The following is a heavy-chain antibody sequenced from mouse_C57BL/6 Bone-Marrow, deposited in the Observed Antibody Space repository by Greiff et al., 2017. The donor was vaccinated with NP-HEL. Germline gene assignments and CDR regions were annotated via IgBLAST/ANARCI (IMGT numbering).Heavy chain of an antibody. CDR3: ARDAGLRRDGWYFDV. CDR2: SRNKANDYTT. CDR1: GFTFSDFY. D-gene: IGHD2-4*01. Sequence: EVQGVESGRGLVQSGRSLRLSCATSGFTFSDFYMEWVRQAPGKGLEWIAASRNKANDYTTEYSASVKGRFIVSRDTSQSILYLQMNALRAEDTAIYYCARDAGLRRDGWYFDVWGTGTTVTVSS. J-gene: IGHJ1*03. V-gene: IGHV7-1*01.